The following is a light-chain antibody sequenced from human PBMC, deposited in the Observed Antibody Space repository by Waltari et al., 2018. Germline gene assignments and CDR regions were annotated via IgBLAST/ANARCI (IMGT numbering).Light chain of an antibody. Sequence: QSALTQPASVSGSPGQSITVSCTGTSHDVGGYNRVSWYQQLPGKAPKLILFDVDLRPSGVFARFSGSKSGHTASLTISGLRAEDEGDYYCCSYATGSSYVFGPGTKVTVL. V-gene: IGLV2-23*02. CDR1: SHDVGGYNR. CDR3: CSYATGSSYV. CDR2: DVD. J-gene: IGLJ1*01.